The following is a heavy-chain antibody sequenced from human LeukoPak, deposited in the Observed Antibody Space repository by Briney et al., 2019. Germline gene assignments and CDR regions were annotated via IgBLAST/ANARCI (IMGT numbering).Heavy chain of an antibody. CDR1: GFTFSSYN. CDR3: ARVLETDCSGGSCYSGLDH. J-gene: IGHJ4*02. Sequence: GGSLRLSCAASGFTFSSYNMKWVRQAPGKGLEWVSSISRTSSNIYYADSVKGRLTISRDNAKNSLYLQMNSLRVEDTAVYYCARVLETDCSGGSCYSGLDHWGQGTLVTVSS. V-gene: IGHV3-21*01. D-gene: IGHD2-15*01. CDR2: ISRTSSNI.